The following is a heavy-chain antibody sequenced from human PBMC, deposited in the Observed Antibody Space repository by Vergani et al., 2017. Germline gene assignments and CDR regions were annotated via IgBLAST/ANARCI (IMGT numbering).Heavy chain of an antibody. CDR2: IIPIFGTA. CDR1: GGTFSSYA. CDR3: ARGIAIRRFGELYPVTPYYYYGMDG. V-gene: IGHV1-69*12. J-gene: IGHJ6*02. D-gene: IGHD3-10*01. Sequence: QVQLVQSGAEVKKPGSSVKVSCKASGGTFSSYAISWVRQAPGQGLEWMGGIIPIFGTANYAQKFQGRVTITADESTSTAYMGLSSLRSEDTAVYYCARGIAIRRFGELYPVTPYYYYGMDGWGQGTTVTVSS.